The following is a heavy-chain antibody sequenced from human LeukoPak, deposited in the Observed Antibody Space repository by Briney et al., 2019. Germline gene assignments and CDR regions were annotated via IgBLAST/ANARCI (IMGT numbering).Heavy chain of an antibody. V-gene: IGHV3-33*06. J-gene: IGHJ3*02. D-gene: IGHD3-22*01. CDR1: GFTFASYS. CDR2: IWYDGSNK. CDR3: AKDYYDSSGYDAFDI. Sequence: PGGSLRLSCVASGFTFASYSLSWVRQAPGKGLEWVAVIWYDGSNKYYADSVKGRFTISRDNSKNTLYLQMNSLRAEDTAVYYCAKDYYDSSGYDAFDIWGQGTMVTVSS.